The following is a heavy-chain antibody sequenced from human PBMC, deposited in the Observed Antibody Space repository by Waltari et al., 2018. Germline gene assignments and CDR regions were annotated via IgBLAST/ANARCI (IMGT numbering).Heavy chain of an antibody. V-gene: IGHV4-39*07. CDR1: GGSISSSSYY. J-gene: IGHJ4*02. Sequence: QLQLQESGPGLVKPSGTLSLTCTVSGGSISSSSYYWGWIRQPPGKGLEWIGSIYYSGSTYYNPSLKSRVTISVDTSKNQFSLKLSSVTAADTAVYYCARGINFGVTTVDYWGQGTLVTVSS. CDR2: IYYSGST. D-gene: IGHD3-3*01. CDR3: ARGINFGVTTVDY.